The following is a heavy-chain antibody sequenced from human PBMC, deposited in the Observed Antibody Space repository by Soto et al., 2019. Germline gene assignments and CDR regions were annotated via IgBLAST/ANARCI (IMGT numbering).Heavy chain of an antibody. Sequence: QVQLVQSGAEVRKPGSSVKVSCKASGGSFSRHAISWVRQAPGQGLEWMGGIIPIFGTANHAQKFQGRVTIVADESTSTVYMELSSLRSEDTAIYYCAKNAQQLVRRGIYYFDYWGQGTLVTVSS. CDR1: GGSFSRHA. V-gene: IGHV1-69*01. CDR2: IIPIFGTA. CDR3: AKNAQQLVRRGIYYFDY. D-gene: IGHD6-6*01. J-gene: IGHJ4*02.